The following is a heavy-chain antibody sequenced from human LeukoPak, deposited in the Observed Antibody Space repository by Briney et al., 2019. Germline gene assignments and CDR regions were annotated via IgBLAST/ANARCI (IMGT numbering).Heavy chain of an antibody. Sequence: GSLRLSCAASGFTFSSYAMSWVRQAPGKGLEWVANIKQDGSEKYYVDSVKGRFTISRDNAKNSLYLQMNSLRAEDTAVYYCARVRSSYYDSSGQFDYWGQGTLVTVSS. CDR3: ARVRSSYYDSSGQFDY. CDR2: IKQDGSEK. J-gene: IGHJ4*02. CDR1: GFTFSSYA. D-gene: IGHD3-22*01. V-gene: IGHV3-7*01.